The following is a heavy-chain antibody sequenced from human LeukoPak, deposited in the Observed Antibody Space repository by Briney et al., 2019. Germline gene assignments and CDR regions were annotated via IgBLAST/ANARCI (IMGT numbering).Heavy chain of an antibody. CDR3: AKTYYYDSSGYYIGYFDY. Sequence: GGSLRLSCAASGFTFSSYAMSWVRQAPGKGLEWVSAISGSGGSTYYADSVKGRFTISRDNSKNTLYLQMNSLRAEDTAVYYCAKTYYYDSSGYYIGYFDYWGQGTLVTVSS. D-gene: IGHD3-22*01. CDR1: GFTFSSYA. J-gene: IGHJ4*02. CDR2: ISGSGGST. V-gene: IGHV3-23*01.